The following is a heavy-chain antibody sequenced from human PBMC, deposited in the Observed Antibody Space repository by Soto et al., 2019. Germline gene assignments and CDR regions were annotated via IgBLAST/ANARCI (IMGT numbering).Heavy chain of an antibody. J-gene: IGHJ4*02. CDR1: GGTFRNYP. CDR3: ARGPLVVLNYFES. CDR2: IFPLTDIP. V-gene: IGHV1-69*02. Sequence: QVQLVQSGTEVKTPGSSVKVSCKASGGTFRNYPINWVRQAPGQGLEWMGSIFPLTDIPDYAQNFQTRLTISADKSTSTAYMEVSSLTSDDTAMYFCARGPLVVLNYFESWGQGTLVTVSS.